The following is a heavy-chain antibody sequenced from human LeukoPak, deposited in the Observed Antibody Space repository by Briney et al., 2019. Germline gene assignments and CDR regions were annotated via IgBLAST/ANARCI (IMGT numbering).Heavy chain of an antibody. D-gene: IGHD3-10*01. CDR2: ISGSGVST. CDR1: GFTFSSSA. J-gene: IGHJ4*02. CDR3: AKDSYYYGSGSYCTFDY. Sequence: GGSLRLSCAASGFTFSSSAMSWVRQAPGKGLEWVSTISGSGVSTYYVDSVKGRFTISRDNSKNTLYLQMNSLRAEDTAVYYCAKDSYYYGSGSYCTFDYWGQGTLVTVSS. V-gene: IGHV3-23*01.